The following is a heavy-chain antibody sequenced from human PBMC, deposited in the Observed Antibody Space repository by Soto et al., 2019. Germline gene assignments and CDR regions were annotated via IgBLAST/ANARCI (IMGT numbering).Heavy chain of an antibody. CDR1: GFTFSNAW. CDR3: TTDTAYSRFYGMDV. J-gene: IGHJ6*02. CDR2: IKSKTDGGTT. V-gene: IGHV3-15*01. Sequence: EVQLVESGGGLVKPGGSLRLSCAASGFTFSNAWMSWVRQAPGKGLEWVGRIKSKTDGGTTDYAAPVKGRFTISRDDSKNTLYLQMNSLKTEDTAVYYCTTDTAYSRFYGMDVWGQGTTVTVSS. D-gene: IGHD6-13*01.